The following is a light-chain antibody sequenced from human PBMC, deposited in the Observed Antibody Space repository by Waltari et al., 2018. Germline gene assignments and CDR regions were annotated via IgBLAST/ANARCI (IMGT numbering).Light chain of an antibody. CDR1: QDIVNY. CDR3: QQYENLPYT. CDR2: DAS. V-gene: IGKV1-33*01. J-gene: IGKJ2*01. Sequence: DIQMTQSPSSLSASVGDRVTITCQASQDIVNYLNWYQQTPGKAPKLLIYDASNLATGVPSRFSGGGSGTDFSFTTTSLHPEDIATYYCQQYENLPYTFGQGTKVEIK.